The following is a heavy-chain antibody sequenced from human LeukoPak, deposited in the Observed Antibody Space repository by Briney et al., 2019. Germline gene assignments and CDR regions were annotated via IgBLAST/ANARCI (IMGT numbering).Heavy chain of an antibody. Sequence: PGGSLRLSCTASGLSFSSSAMSWVRQAXGKGLEWVSAISGTGGSTYYADSVKGRFTISRDNSKNTVYLQTNGLRAEDTAVYYCANGKGYFEFWGQGTLVTVSS. V-gene: IGHV3-23*01. CDR3: ANGKGYFEF. D-gene: IGHD3-9*01. CDR2: ISGTGGST. J-gene: IGHJ4*02. CDR1: GLSFSSSA.